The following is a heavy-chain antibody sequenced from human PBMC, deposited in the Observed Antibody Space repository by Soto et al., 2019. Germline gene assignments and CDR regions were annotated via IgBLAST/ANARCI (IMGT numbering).Heavy chain of an antibody. CDR1: GFTFSSYW. Sequence: PGGSLRLSCAASGFTFSSYWMSWVRQAPGKGLEWVANIKQDGSEKYYVDSVKGRFTISRDNAKNLLYLQMNSLRAEDTAVYYCARDMIQYYYGSGIALYFDYWGQGTLVTVSS. J-gene: IGHJ4*02. CDR3: ARDMIQYYYGSGIALYFDY. D-gene: IGHD3-10*01. CDR2: IKQDGSEK. V-gene: IGHV3-7*01.